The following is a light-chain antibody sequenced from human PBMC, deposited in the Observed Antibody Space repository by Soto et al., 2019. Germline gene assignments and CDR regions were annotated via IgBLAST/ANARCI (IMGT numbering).Light chain of an antibody. J-gene: IGLJ1*01. V-gene: IGLV2-8*01. CDR2: EVS. CDR1: SSDVGGYKY. CDR3: CSYAGSKNYV. Sequence: QSALTQPPSASGSPGQSVTISCTGTSSDVGGYKYVSWFQQHPGKAPKLMICEVSKRPSGVPDRFSGSRSGNTASLTVSGLQAEDEADYYCCSYAGSKNYVFGTGTKLTVL.